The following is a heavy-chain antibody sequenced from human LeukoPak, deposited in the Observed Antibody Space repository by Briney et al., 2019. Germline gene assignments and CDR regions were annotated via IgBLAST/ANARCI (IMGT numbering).Heavy chain of an antibody. CDR3: VREGYCSGDSSPAIEYFQL. Sequence: GGSLRLACSASGFTLASYAMHWVSQAAGKGLEYVSVISNNGSSTYYADSVKGRFTISRDNSKNTLYLQMTGLRAEDTAVYYCVREGYCSGDSSPAIEYFQLWGQGTVVTVSS. CDR1: GFTLASYA. J-gene: IGHJ1*01. CDR2: ISNNGSST. D-gene: IGHD2-15*01. V-gene: IGHV3-64*04.